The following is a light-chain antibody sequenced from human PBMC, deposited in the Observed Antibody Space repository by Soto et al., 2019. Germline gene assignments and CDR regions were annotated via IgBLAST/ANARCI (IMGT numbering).Light chain of an antibody. CDR1: QSVSSY. CDR3: QQRSNWPRGT. J-gene: IGKJ4*01. CDR2: DAS. V-gene: IGKV3-11*01. Sequence: EIVLTQSPATLSLSPGERATLSCRASQSVSSYLAWYQQKPGQAPRLLIYDASNRATGIPARFSGSGSGTDFTLAISSLEPEDFAVYYCQQRSNWPRGTFGGGTKVEFK.